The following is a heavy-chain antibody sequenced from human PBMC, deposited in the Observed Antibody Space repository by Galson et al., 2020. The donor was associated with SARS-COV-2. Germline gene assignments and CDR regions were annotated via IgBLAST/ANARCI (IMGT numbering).Heavy chain of an antibody. Sequence: HGESLKISCQTFGYNFNSHYIAWVRQMPGKGLEWMGRIDPSDSYTDYTPSFQGHVTISADKSTTTAYLQWSSLKASDTAVYFCAREGCTTSDCPIGGWLGPWGQGTLVTVSS. CDR2: IDPSDSYT. CDR1: GYNFNSHY. J-gene: IGHJ5*02. D-gene: IGHD1-1*01. CDR3: AREGCTTSDCPIGGWLGP. V-gene: IGHV5-10-1*01.